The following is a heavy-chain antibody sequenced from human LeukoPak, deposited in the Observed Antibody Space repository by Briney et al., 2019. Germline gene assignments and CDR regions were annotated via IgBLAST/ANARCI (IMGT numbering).Heavy chain of an antibody. D-gene: IGHD6-6*01. CDR3: ARGARYSSSSEGL. CDR2: ISGRSDYM. Sequence: PGGSLRLSCAASGFTFSSYAMSWVRQAPGKGLEWVSSISGRSDYMYYAESVKGRFTISRDNAKNSLFLQMNSLSVDDTAVYYCARGARYSSSSEGLGGQGTLVTVSS. V-gene: IGHV3-21*01. J-gene: IGHJ4*02. CDR1: GFTFSSYA.